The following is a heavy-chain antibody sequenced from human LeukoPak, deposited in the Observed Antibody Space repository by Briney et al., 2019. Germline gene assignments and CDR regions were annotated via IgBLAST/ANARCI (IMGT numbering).Heavy chain of an antibody. D-gene: IGHD3-22*01. CDR2: IYYSGST. CDR1: GGSISSSSYY. J-gene: IGHJ1*01. V-gene: IGHV4-39*07. CDR3: ASISPYYYDSSGMGYFQH. Sequence: PSETLSLTCTVSGGSISSSSYYWGWIRQPPGKGLEWIGSIYYSGSTYYNPSLKSRVTISVDTSKNQFSLKLSSVTAADTAVYYCASISPYYYDSSGMGYFQHWGQGTLVTVSS.